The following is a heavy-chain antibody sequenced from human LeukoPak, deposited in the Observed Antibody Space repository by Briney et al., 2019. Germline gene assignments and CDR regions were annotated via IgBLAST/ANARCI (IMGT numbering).Heavy chain of an antibody. J-gene: IGHJ4*02. V-gene: IGHV3-30*18. CDR3: AKVGYCSSTSCYAVDY. CDR1: GFTFSSYG. D-gene: IGHD2-2*01. Sequence: GRSLRLSCAASGFTFSSYGMHWLRQAPGKGLEGVAVISYDGSNKYYADSVKGRFTISRDNSKNTLYLQMNSLRAEDTAVYYCAKVGYCSSTSCYAVDYWGQGTLVTVSS. CDR2: ISYDGSNK.